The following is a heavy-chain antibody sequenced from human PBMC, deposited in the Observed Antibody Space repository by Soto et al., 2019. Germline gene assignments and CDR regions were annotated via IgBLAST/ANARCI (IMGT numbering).Heavy chain of an antibody. CDR1: GYTFTGYY. D-gene: IGHD2-15*01. CDR3: AREGGGYCSGGSCLPYYYYGMDV. J-gene: IGHJ6*02. CDR2: INPNSGGT. Sequence: GASVKVSCKASGYTFTGYYMHWVRQAPGQGLEWMGWINPNSGGTNYAQKFQGWVTMTRDTSISTAYMELSRLRPDDTAVYYCAREGGGYCSGGSCLPYYYYGMDVWGQGTTVTVSS. V-gene: IGHV1-2*04.